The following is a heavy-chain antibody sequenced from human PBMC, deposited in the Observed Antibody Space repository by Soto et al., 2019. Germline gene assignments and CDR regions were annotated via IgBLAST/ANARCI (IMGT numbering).Heavy chain of an antibody. CDR3: ARDRYYDILTGYYPPHSYYYYGMDV. D-gene: IGHD3-9*01. Sequence: SVKVSCKASGGTSSSYAISWVRQAPGQGLEWMGGSIPIFGTANYAQKFQGRVTITADESTSTAYMELSSLRSEDTAVCYCARDRYYDILTGYYPPHSYYYYGMDVWGQGTTVTVSS. CDR2: SIPIFGTA. V-gene: IGHV1-69*13. CDR1: GGTSSSYA. J-gene: IGHJ6*02.